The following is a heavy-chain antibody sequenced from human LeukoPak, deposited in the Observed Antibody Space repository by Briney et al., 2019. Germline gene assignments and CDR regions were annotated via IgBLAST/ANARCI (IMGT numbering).Heavy chain of an antibody. J-gene: IGHJ4*02. CDR1: GFTFSSYS. D-gene: IGHD2-2*01. V-gene: IGHV3-21*01. CDR2: ISSSSSYT. Sequence: TGGSLRLSCAASGFTFSSYSMNWVRQAPGKGLEWVSSISSSSSYTYYADSVKGRFTISRDNAKNSLYLQMNSLRAEDTAVYYCAREPPYCSSTSCLQPYFDYWGQGTLVTVSS. CDR3: AREPPYCSSTSCLQPYFDY.